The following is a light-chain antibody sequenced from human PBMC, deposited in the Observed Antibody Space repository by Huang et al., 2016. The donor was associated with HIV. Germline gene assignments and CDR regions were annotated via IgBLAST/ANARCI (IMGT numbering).Light chain of an antibody. CDR1: QSIRKY. CDR3: QQSYKTPRT. Sequence: DIQMTQSPSSLSASVGDRVIITCRASQSIRKYLNWYQQMPGKVHKLLIYGASTLQGGVSSRFTGSGSGTDFTLTIGSLQPEDAATYYCQQSYKTPRTFGQGTLLDI. J-gene: IGKJ2*01. CDR2: GAS. V-gene: IGKV1-39*01.